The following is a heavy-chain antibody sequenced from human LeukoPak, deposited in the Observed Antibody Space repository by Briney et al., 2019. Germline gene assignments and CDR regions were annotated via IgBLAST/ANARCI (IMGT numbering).Heavy chain of an antibody. J-gene: IGHJ5*02. Sequence: SETLSLTCAVSGGSISSYYWSWIRQPPGKGLEWIGYIYYSGSTNYNPSLKSRVTISVDTSKNQFSLKLSSVTAADTAVYYCARVSQLVGSWFDPWGQGTLVTVSS. CDR1: GGSISSYY. D-gene: IGHD6-13*01. CDR3: ARVSQLVGSWFDP. CDR2: IYYSGST. V-gene: IGHV4-59*01.